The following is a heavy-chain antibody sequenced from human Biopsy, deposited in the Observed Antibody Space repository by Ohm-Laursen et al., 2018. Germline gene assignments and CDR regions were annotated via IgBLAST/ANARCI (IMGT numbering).Heavy chain of an antibody. CDR1: GGSISSGGSY. CDR2: IFNSANT. J-gene: IGHJ4*02. Sequence: SQTLSLTCTVSGGSISSGGSYWSWIRQRPGKGLEWIGYIFNSANTYYNPSLKNLITISGDTSKNQFSLKLSSVAAADTAMYYCAAYYYDSSGYFYAFHYWGQGTLVTVSS. V-gene: IGHV4-31*01. D-gene: IGHD3-22*01. CDR3: AAYYYDSSGYFYAFHY.